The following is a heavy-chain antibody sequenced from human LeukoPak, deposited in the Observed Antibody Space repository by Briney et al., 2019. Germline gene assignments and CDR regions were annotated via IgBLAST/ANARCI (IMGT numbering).Heavy chain of an antibody. D-gene: IGHD3-10*01. Sequence: GGSLRLSCAASGFTFSSYAMHWVRQAPGKGLEWVAVISYDGSNKYYADSVKGRFTISRDNAKNSLYLQMNSLRAEDTAVYYCASLYGSGSYRYFDYWGQGTLVTVSS. J-gene: IGHJ4*02. V-gene: IGHV3-30-3*01. CDR3: ASLYGSGSYRYFDY. CDR2: ISYDGSNK. CDR1: GFTFSSYA.